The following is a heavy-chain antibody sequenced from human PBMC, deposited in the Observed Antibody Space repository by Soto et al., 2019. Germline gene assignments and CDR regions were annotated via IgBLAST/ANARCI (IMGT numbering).Heavy chain of an antibody. CDR3: ARGRGNWNYRYYFDY. Sequence: QVQLQQWGAGLLKPSETLSLTCAVYGGSFSGYYWSWIRQPPGKGLEWIGEINHSGSTNYNPSLKRRVTISVDTSKNQFSLKLSSVTAADTAVYYCARGRGNWNYRYYFDYWGQGNLVTVSS. CDR2: INHSGST. D-gene: IGHD1-7*01. J-gene: IGHJ4*02. CDR1: GGSFSGYY. V-gene: IGHV4-34*01.